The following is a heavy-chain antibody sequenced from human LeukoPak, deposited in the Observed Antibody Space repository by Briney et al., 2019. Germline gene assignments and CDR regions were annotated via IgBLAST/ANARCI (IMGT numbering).Heavy chain of an antibody. CDR3: ATATYYYDSSGYR. Sequence: GESLKISCKGSGYTFTSYYMHWVRQAPGKGLEWMGGFDPEDGETIYAQKFQGRVTMTEDTSTDTAYMELSSLRSEDTAVYYCATATYYYDSSGYRWGQGTLVTVSS. J-gene: IGHJ1*01. CDR2: FDPEDGET. D-gene: IGHD3-22*01. CDR1: GYTFTSYY. V-gene: IGHV1-24*01.